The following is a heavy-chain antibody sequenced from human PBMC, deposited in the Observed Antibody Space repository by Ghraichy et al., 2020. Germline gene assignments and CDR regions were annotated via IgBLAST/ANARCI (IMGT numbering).Heavy chain of an antibody. D-gene: IGHD2-21*01. Sequence: GGSLRLSCAASGFTLSDYWMNWVRQAPGKGPEWVAIIKQDGSEKHYVDSVKGRFTISRDNAKNSLHLQMNSLRVDDSAVYYCARASGCVIDYWGQGNLVTVSA. CDR1: GFTLSDYW. V-gene: IGHV3-7*04. CDR2: IKQDGSEK. CDR3: ARASGCVIDY. J-gene: IGHJ4*02.